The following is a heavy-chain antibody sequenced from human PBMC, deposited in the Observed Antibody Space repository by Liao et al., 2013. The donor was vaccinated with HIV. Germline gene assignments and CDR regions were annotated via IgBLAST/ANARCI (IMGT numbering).Heavy chain of an antibody. CDR2: VYYSGST. Sequence: QLQLQESGPGLVKPWDTLSLTCTVSGGSISSSSYYWGWIRQPRGKGLEWIGSVYYSGSTFYRPSLKSRVTISLDTSKNQISLRLSSMTAADTAVYYCARGPEGGVVRYLRHWGQGTLVTVSS. J-gene: IGHJ1*01. D-gene: IGHD2-15*01. V-gene: IGHV4-39*07. CDR1: GGSISSSSYY. CDR3: ARGPEGGVVRYLRH.